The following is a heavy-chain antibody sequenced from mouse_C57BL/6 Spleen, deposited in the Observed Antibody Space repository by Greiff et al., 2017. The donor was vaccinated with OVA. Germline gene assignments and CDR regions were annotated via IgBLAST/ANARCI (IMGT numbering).Heavy chain of an antibody. V-gene: IGHV3-1*01. CDR1: GYSITSGYD. Sequence: EVQVVESGPGMVKPSQSLSLTCTVTGYSITSGYDWHWIRHFPGNKLEWMGYISYSGSTNYNPSLKSRISITHDTSKNHFFLKLNSVTTEDTATYYCARGTVYYVDYWGQGTTLTVSS. CDR3: ARGTVYYVDY. D-gene: IGHD4-1*01. J-gene: IGHJ2*01. CDR2: ISYSGST.